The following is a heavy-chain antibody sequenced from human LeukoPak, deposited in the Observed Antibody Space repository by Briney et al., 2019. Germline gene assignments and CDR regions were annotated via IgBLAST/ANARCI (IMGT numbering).Heavy chain of an antibody. CDR3: ARGRPTWLRYPPVVSHFDY. CDR1: GYSISSGYY. J-gene: IGHJ4*02. CDR2: IYHSGST. V-gene: IGHV4-38-2*02. Sequence: SETLSLTCTVSGYSISSGYYWGWIRQPPGKGLGWIGSIYHSGSTYYNPSLKSRVTISVDTSKNQFSLKLSSVTAADTAVYYCARGRPTWLRYPPVVSHFDYWGQGTLVTVSS. D-gene: IGHD5-12*01.